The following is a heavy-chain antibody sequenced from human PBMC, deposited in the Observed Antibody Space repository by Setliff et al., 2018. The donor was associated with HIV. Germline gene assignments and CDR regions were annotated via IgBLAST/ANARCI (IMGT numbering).Heavy chain of an antibody. CDR2: ISSSGRSI. CDR3: TRDGPYYYDTSANY. V-gene: IGHV3-21*01. CDR1: GFTFSSYS. J-gene: IGHJ4*02. Sequence: GGSLRLSCAASGFTFSSYSMNWVRQAPGRGLEWVSSISSSGRSIHYADSVKGRFTISRDDAKNSLFLQMNSLRVEDTAVYYCTRDGPYYYDTSANYWGQGTLVTVTS. D-gene: IGHD3-22*01.